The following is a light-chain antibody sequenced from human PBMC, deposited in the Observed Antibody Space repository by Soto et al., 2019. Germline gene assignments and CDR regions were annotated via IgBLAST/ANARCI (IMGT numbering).Light chain of an antibody. CDR3: QQSYSTPRT. CDR2: AAS. Sequence: DIQMTQSPSSLSASVGARVTITCRASQSISSYLNWYQQKPGKAPKLLIYAASILQGGVPSRFSGSGSGTDFTLTISRLQPEDFATYYCQQSYSTPRTFGQGTKVDIK. V-gene: IGKV1-39*01. CDR1: QSISSY. J-gene: IGKJ1*01.